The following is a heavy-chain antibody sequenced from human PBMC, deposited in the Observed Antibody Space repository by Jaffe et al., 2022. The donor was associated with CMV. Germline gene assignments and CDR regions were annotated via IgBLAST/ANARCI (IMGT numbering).Heavy chain of an antibody. D-gene: IGHD1-26*01. V-gene: IGHV3-30*18. Sequence: QVQLVESGGGVVQPGRSLRLSCAASGFTFSSYGMHWVRQAPGKGLEWVAVISYDGSNKYYADSVKGRFTISRDNSKNTLYLQMNSLRAEDTAVYYCAKVGSGSYHALEYWGQGTLVTVSS. CDR2: ISYDGSNK. CDR1: GFTFSSYG. J-gene: IGHJ4*02. CDR3: AKVGSGSYHALEY.